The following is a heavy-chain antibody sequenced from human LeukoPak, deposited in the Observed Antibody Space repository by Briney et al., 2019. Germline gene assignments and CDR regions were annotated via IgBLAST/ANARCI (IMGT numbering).Heavy chain of an antibody. Sequence: GESLKISCTGSGYSFTSYWIGWVRQMPGKGLEWMGIIYPGDSDTRYSPSFQGQVTISADKSISTAYLQWSSLKASDTAMYYCARHSRRDGYNFDYWGQGTLVTVSS. V-gene: IGHV5-51*01. J-gene: IGHJ4*02. CDR1: GYSFTSYW. CDR3: ARHSRRDGYNFDY. D-gene: IGHD5-24*01. CDR2: IYPGDSDT.